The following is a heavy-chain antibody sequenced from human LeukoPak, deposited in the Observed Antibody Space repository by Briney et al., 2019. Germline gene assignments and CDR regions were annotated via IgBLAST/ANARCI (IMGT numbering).Heavy chain of an antibody. J-gene: IGHJ6*03. CDR3: AKSPQRFLEYYYMDV. D-gene: IGHD3-3*01. CDR2: MWYDGSNK. CDR1: GFTFSSYG. V-gene: IGHV3-33*06. Sequence: GRSLRLSCAASGFTFSSYGMHWVRQAPGKGLEWVAVMWYDGSNKYYADSVKGRFTISRDNSKNTLYLQMNSLRAEDTAVYYCAKSPQRFLEYYYMDVWGKGTTVTVSS.